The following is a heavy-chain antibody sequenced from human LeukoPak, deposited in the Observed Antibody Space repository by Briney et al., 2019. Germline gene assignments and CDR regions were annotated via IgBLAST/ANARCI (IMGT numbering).Heavy chain of an antibody. V-gene: IGHV3-30*02. CDR2: IRYDGSNK. CDR3: AKDWGNIVVVPAALEYFQH. CDR1: GFTFSSYG. J-gene: IGHJ1*01. D-gene: IGHD2-2*01. Sequence: GGSLRLSCAASGFTFSSYGMHWVRQAPGKGLEWVAFIRYDGSNKYYADSVKGRFTIYRDNSKNTLYLQMNSLRAEDTAVYYCAKDWGNIVVVPAALEYFQHWGQGTLVTVSS.